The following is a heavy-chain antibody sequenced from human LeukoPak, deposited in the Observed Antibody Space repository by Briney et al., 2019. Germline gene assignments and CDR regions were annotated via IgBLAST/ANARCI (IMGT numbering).Heavy chain of an antibody. CDR2: IYTSGST. V-gene: IGHV4-61*02. CDR3: ARDSVRLGELSYDY. CDR1: GGSISSGSYY. Sequence: KPSETLSLTCTVSGGSISSGSYYWSWIRQPAGKGLERIGRIYTSGSTNYNPSLKSRVTISVDTSKNQFSLKLSSVTAADTAVYYCARDSVRLGELSYDYWGQGTLVTVSS. J-gene: IGHJ4*02. D-gene: IGHD3-16*02.